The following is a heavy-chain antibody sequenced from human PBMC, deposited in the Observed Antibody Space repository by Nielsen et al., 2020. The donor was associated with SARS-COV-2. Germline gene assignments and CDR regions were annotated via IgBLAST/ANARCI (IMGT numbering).Heavy chain of an antibody. V-gene: IGHV3-30*18. D-gene: IGHD3-22*01. J-gene: IGHJ3*02. Sequence: GSLRLSCAASGFTFSSYGMHWVRQAPGKGLEWVAVISYDGSNKYYADSVKGRFTISRDNSKNTLYLQMNSLRAEDTAVYYCAKGSMIARAFDIWGQGTMITVSS. CDR1: GFTFSSYG. CDR2: ISYDGSNK. CDR3: AKGSMIARAFDI.